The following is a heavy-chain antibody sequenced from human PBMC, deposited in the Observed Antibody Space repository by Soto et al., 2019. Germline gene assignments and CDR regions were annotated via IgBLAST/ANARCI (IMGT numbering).Heavy chain of an antibody. D-gene: IGHD3-22*01. V-gene: IGHV3-30*18. Sequence: QVQLVESGGGVVQPGRSLRLSCAASGFTFSSYGMHWVRQAPGKGLEWVAVISYDGSNKYYADSVKGRFTISRDNSKNTLYLQRNSLRAEDTAVYYCAKDWYDSSGSPWGQGTLVTVSS. CDR3: AKDWYDSSGSP. J-gene: IGHJ5*02. CDR2: ISYDGSNK. CDR1: GFTFSSYG.